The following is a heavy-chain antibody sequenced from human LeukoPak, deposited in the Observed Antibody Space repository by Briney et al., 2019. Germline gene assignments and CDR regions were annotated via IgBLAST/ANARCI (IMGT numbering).Heavy chain of an antibody. CDR3: ARYYYDSSGYYKSYYFDY. J-gene: IGHJ4*02. V-gene: IGHV1-2*06. CDR1: GYTFTGYY. CDR2: INPNSGGT. Sequence: ASVKVSCKASGYTFTGYYMHWVRQAPGQGLEWMGRINPNSGGTNYAQKFQGRVTMTRDTSISTAYMEPSRLRSDDTAVYYCARYYYDSSGYYKSYYFDYWGQGTLVTVSS. D-gene: IGHD3-22*01.